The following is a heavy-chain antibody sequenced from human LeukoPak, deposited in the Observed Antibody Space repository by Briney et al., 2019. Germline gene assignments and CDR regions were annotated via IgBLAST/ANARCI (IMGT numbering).Heavy chain of an antibody. J-gene: IGHJ4*02. D-gene: IGHD1-26*01. CDR1: GFTFSNYA. CDR2: ISGSGAST. V-gene: IGHV3-23*01. Sequence: AGSLRLSCAASGFTFSNYAMSWVRQAPGKGLEWVSGISGSGASTYYPDSMKGRFTISRDNSKDTLYLQMNSLRAEDTAVYYCAKDRWERLLLIDYWGQGTLVTVSS. CDR3: AKDRWERLLLIDY.